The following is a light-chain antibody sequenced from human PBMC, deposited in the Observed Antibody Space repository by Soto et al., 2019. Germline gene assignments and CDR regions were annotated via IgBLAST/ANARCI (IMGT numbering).Light chain of an antibody. J-gene: IGKJ3*01. V-gene: IGKV3-20*01. Sequence: EFVLTQSPGTLSLSPGERATLSCRASQSVSSSYLAWYQQKPGQAPRLLIYGASSRATDIPDRFSGSGSGTDFTLTISRLEPEDFAVYYCQQYGSSPFTFGPGTKVDIK. CDR1: QSVSSSY. CDR3: QQYGSSPFT. CDR2: GAS.